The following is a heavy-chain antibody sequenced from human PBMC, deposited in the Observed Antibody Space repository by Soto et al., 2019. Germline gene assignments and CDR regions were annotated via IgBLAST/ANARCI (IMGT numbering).Heavy chain of an antibody. V-gene: IGHV1-69*06. CDR3: ARGIGTAAGTHK. J-gene: IGHJ4*02. D-gene: IGHD6-13*01. CDR1: GGTFSSYA. CDR2: IIPIFGTA. Sequence: ASVKVSCKASGGTFSSYAISWVRQAPGQGLEWMGGIIPIFGTANYAQKFQGRVTITADKSTSTAYMELSSLRSEDTAVYHCARGIGTAAGTHKWGQGTLVTSPQ.